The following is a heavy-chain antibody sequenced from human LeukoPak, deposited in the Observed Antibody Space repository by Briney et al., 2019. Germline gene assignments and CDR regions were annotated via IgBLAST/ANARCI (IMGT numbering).Heavy chain of an antibody. CDR2: IYAGGST. J-gene: IGHJ4*02. D-gene: IGHD3-10*01. CDR1: DASIDTHY. CDR3: ARAPKPVRGSFDY. Sequence: SETLSLTCTVSDASIDTHYWNWIRQPAGKGLEWIGRIYAGGSTNYNPSLKSRVTTSAVTSKNQFSLKLSSVTAADTAVYYCARAPKPVRGSFDYWGQGTLVTVSS. V-gene: IGHV4-4*07.